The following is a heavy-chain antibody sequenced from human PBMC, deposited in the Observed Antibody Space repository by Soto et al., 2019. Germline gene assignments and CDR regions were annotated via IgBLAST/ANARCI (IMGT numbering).Heavy chain of an antibody. Sequence: QVQLVESGGGVVQPGRSLRLSCAASGFTFSSYGMHWVRQAPGKGLEWVAVIWYDGSNKYYADSVKGRFTISRDNSKNTLYLQMNSLRAEDTAVYYCARTDGTYDSSGCPQHWGQGTLVTVSS. V-gene: IGHV3-33*01. CDR1: GFTFSSYG. CDR2: IWYDGSNK. J-gene: IGHJ1*01. D-gene: IGHD3-22*01. CDR3: ARTDGTYDSSGCPQH.